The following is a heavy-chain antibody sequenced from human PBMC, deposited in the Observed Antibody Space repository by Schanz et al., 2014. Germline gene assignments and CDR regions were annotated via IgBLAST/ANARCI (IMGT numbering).Heavy chain of an antibody. J-gene: IGHJ4*02. D-gene: IGHD2-21*01. V-gene: IGHV1-69*04. CDR3: ARDRLECGAECYSVEVFEI. Sequence: QILLVQPGPEVKKPGASVKVSCKASGYTFTDYGLSWVRQAPGQGLEWMGRIIPSLGLAKYEQKFQDKVTITADTSTTTAYMELSGLRSEDTAVYYCARDRLECGAECYSVEVFEIWGRGTLVIVSS. CDR2: IIPSLGLA. CDR1: GYTFTDYG.